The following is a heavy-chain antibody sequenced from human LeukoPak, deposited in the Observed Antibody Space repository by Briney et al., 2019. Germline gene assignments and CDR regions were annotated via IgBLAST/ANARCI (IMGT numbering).Heavy chain of an antibody. Sequence: GGSLRLSCAASGFTFSSYAMSWVHQAPGKGLEWVSAISGSGGSTYYADSVKGRFTISRDNSKNTLYLQMNSLRAEDTAVYYCAKMGGYYSGALDYWGQGTLVTVSS. D-gene: IGHD3-22*01. V-gene: IGHV3-23*01. CDR1: GFTFSSYA. J-gene: IGHJ4*02. CDR2: ISGSGGST. CDR3: AKMGGYYSGALDY.